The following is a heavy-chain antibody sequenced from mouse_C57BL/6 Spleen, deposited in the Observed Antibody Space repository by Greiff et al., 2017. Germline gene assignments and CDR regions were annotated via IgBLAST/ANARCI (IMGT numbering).Heavy chain of an antibody. CDR3: ARGWLGYAMDY. V-gene: IGHV1-50*01. CDR2: IDPSDSYT. D-gene: IGHD2-3*01. CDR1: GYTFTSYW. Sequence: QVQLKQPGAELVKPGASVKLSCKASGYTFTSYWMQWVKQRPGQGLEWIGEIDPSDSYTNYNQKFKGKATLTVDTSSSTAYMQLSSLTSEDSAVYYCARGWLGYAMDYWGQGTSVTVSS. J-gene: IGHJ4*01.